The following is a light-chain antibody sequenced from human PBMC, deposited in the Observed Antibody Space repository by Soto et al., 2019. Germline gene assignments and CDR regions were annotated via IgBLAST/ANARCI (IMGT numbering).Light chain of an antibody. CDR2: DVS. J-gene: IGLJ2*01. V-gene: IGLV2-14*03. Sequence: QSVLTQTASVSGSPGQSITISCTGTSSDVGGYDFVSWYQQHPGEAPKLIIYDVSDRPSGVSNRFSGSKSGNTASLTISGLQAEDEADYYCSSYTRSSNVLFGGGTKLTVL. CDR3: SSYTRSSNVL. CDR1: SSDVGGYDF.